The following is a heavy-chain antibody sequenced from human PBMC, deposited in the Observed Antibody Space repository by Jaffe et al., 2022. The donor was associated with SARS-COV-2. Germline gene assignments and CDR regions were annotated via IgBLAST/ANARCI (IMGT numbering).Heavy chain of an antibody. V-gene: IGHV5-51*01. CDR1: GYSFTNYW. J-gene: IGHJ4*02. Sequence: EVQLVQSGAEVKKPGESLKISCKGSGYSFTNYWIGWVRQMPGKGLEWMGIIYPGDSKTRYSPSLQGQVTISADKSITTAYLQWNSLRASDTAMYYCARPYPCGGDCYYFDYWGQGTLVTVSS. CDR3: ARPYPCGGDCYYFDY. CDR2: IYPGDSKT. D-gene: IGHD2-21*02.